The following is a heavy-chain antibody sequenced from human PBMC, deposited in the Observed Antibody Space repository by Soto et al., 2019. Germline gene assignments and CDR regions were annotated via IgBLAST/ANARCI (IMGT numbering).Heavy chain of an antibody. V-gene: IGHV3-74*01. CDR2: INGDGTTT. CDR3: ARGVRGHYGKDV. CDR1: GFTFNNYW. D-gene: IGHD3-10*01. Sequence: EVQLVESGGGLVQPGGSLRLSCAASGFTFNNYWIHWVRQAPGKGPMWVSRINGDGTTTNYADSVKGRFAISRDNAKNTVYLQMNSLRAEDTALYYCARGVRGHYGKDVWGQGTTVIVSS. J-gene: IGHJ6*02.